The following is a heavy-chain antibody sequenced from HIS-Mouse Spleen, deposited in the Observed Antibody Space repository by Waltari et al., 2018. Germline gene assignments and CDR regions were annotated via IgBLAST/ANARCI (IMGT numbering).Heavy chain of an antibody. CDR1: GFSLSTSGMC. V-gene: IGHV2-70*15. CDR3: ARIAEGYSSGWYAFDY. D-gene: IGHD6-19*01. CDR2: IDWDDDK. Sequence: QVTLSESGPALVKPTQTLTLTCTFSGFSLSTSGMCVSWIRPPPGKALDWLARIDWDDDKYYSTSLKTRLTISKDTSKNQVVLTMTNMDPVDTATYYCARIAEGYSSGWYAFDYWGQGTLVTVSS. J-gene: IGHJ4*02.